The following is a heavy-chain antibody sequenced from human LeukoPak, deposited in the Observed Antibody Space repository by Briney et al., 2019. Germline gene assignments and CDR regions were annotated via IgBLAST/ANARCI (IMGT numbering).Heavy chain of an antibody. CDR2: INHSGST. J-gene: IGHJ6*02. CDR1: GGSFSGYY. Sequence: SETLSLTCAVYGGSFSGYYWSWIRQPPGKGLEWIGEINHSGSTNYNPSLKSRVTISVDTSKNQFSLKLSSVTAADTAVYYSARGKVGYYYYYGMDVWGQGTTVTVSS. CDR3: ARGKVGYYYYYGMDV. V-gene: IGHV4-34*01. D-gene: IGHD1-26*01.